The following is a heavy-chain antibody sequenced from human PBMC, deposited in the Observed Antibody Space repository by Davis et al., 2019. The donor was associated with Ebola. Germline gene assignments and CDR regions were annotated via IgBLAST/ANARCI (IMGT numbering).Heavy chain of an antibody. V-gene: IGHV3-48*02. CDR2: ISSSSSAI. J-gene: IGHJ4*02. Sequence: GESLTISCLASGFTFITYSMNWVRQAPGKGPEWVSYISSSSSAIYYADSVKGRFTISRDNAKNSLYLQMNSLRDEDTAVYYCARDYGSGTYFEYWGQGTLVTVSS. D-gene: IGHD3-10*01. CDR1: GFTFITYS. CDR3: ARDYGSGTYFEY.